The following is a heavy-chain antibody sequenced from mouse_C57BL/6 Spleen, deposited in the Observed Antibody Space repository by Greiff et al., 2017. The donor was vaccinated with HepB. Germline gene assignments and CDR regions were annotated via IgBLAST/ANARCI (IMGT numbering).Heavy chain of an antibody. J-gene: IGHJ2*01. CDR1: GYSFTGYY. Sequence: VQLQQSGPELVKPGASVKISCKASGYSFTGYYMHWVKQSSEKSLEWIGEINPSTGGTSYNQKFKGKATLTVDKSSSTAYMQLKSLTSEDSAVYYCARGPLIYYYGSSYGDYWGQGTTLTVSS. CDR2: INPSTGGT. V-gene: IGHV1-43*01. CDR3: ARGPLIYYYGSSYGDY. D-gene: IGHD1-1*01.